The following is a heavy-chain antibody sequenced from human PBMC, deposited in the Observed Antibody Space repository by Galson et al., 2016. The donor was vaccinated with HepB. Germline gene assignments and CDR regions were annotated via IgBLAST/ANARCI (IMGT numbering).Heavy chain of an antibody. CDR3: ARVRAEEEALGD. CDR1: GFTFSTYC. D-gene: IGHD3-16*01. Sequence: SLRLSCAASGFTFSTYCMTWVRQAPGKGLEWVANIKEDERMKYYADSVKGRFTISRDNANNILYLQMNSLRAEDTAVYYCARVRAEEEALGDWGQGTLVTVSS. CDR2: IKEDERMK. J-gene: IGHJ4*02. V-gene: IGHV3-7*01.